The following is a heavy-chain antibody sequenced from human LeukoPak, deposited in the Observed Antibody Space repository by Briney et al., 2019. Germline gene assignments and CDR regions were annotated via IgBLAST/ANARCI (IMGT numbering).Heavy chain of an antibody. CDR2: IIPIFGIA. Sequence: GASVKVSCKASGGTFSSYAISWVRQAPGQGLEWMGRIIPIFGIANYAQKFQGRVTITADKSTSTAYMELSSLRSEDTAVYYCARLIESYGMDVWGQGTTVTVSS. CDR3: ARLIESYGMDV. J-gene: IGHJ6*02. CDR1: GGTFSSYA. V-gene: IGHV1-69*04.